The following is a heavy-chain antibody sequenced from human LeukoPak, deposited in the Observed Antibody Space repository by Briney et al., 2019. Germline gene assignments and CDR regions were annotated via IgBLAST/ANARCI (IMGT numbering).Heavy chain of an antibody. CDR3: ATIAGVVPAASDRYLDY. Sequence: GASVKVSCKVSGYTLTELSMHWVRQAPGKGLEWMGGFDPEDGETIYAQKFQGRVTMTEDTSTDTAYMELSSLRSEDTAVYYCATIAGVVPAASDRYLDYWGQGTLVTVSS. D-gene: IGHD2-2*01. CDR2: FDPEDGET. CDR1: GYTLTELS. J-gene: IGHJ4*02. V-gene: IGHV1-24*01.